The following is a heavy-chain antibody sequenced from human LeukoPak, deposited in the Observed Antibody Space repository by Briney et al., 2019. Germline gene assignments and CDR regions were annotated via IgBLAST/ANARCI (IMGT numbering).Heavy chain of an antibody. V-gene: IGHV3-53*01. CDR2: IYSGGLT. CDR3: ARVSGTYGGAFDI. CDR1: EFTVSNNY. J-gene: IGHJ3*02. D-gene: IGHD1-26*01. Sequence: PGGSLRLSCAASEFTVSNNYMSWVRQAPGKGLEWVSIIYSGGLTFYTDSVKGRFTISRDNSKNTLFLQMNSLRAEDTAVYYCARVSGTYGGAFDIWGQGTMVTVSS.